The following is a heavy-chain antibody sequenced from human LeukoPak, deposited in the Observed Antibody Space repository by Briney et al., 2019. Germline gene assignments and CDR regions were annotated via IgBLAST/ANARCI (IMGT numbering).Heavy chain of an antibody. J-gene: IGHJ5*02. V-gene: IGHV4-34*01. D-gene: IGHD6-19*01. CDR3: ARVVDGWLVRGSVHRWFDP. CDR1: GGSFSGYY. Sequence: SETLSLTCAVYGGSFSGYYWSWIRQPPGKGLEWIGEINHSGSTNYNPSLKSRVTISVDTSKNQFSLKLSSVTAADTAVYYCARVVDGWLVRGSVHRWFDPWGQGTLVTVSS. CDR2: INHSGST.